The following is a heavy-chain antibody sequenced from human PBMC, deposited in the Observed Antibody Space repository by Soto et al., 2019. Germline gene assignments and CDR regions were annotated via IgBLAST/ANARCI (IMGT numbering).Heavy chain of an antibody. J-gene: IGHJ6*02. CDR2: ISGSGGST. D-gene: IGHD1-1*01. CDR1: GFTFSSYA. Sequence: GGSLRLSCAASGFTFSSYAMSWVRQAPGKGLEWVSAISGSGGSTYYADSVKGRFTISRDNSKNTLYLQMNSLRAEDTAVYYCAKAGTGWLLESYYYYGMDVWGQGTTVTVSS. CDR3: AKAGTGWLLESYYYYGMDV. V-gene: IGHV3-23*01.